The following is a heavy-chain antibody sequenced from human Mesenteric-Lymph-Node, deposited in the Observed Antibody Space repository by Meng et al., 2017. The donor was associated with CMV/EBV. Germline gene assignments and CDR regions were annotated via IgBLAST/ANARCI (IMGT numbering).Heavy chain of an antibody. D-gene: IGHD3-3*01. CDR2: VSWNGSRT. CDR3: VTPRGPDFWSGYVANDAFDI. Sequence: GESLKISCAASGFTFSNSDMNWVRQAPGKGLEWVSGVSWNGSRTHYADSVKGRFIISRDNSKNFLYQQMNSLRPEDMAVYYCVTPRGPDFWSGYVANDAFDIWGQGTMVTVSS. CDR1: GFTFSNSD. J-gene: IGHJ3*02. V-gene: IGHV3-19*01.